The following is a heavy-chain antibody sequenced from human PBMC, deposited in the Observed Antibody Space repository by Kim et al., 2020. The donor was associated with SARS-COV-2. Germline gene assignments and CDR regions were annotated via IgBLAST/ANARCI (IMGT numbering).Heavy chain of an antibody. CDR3: ARFTGLGSNYYGMDV. J-gene: IGHJ6*02. CDR2: IYDSGST. V-gene: IGHV4-59*11. Sequence: SETLSLTCTVSGASISSHYWNLIRQPPGKGLEWIGYIYDSGSTKYNSFFESRVTMSLDTSKNQFSLKLSSVTAADTAVYYCARFTGLGSNYYGMDVWGQGTTVTVSS. CDR1: GASISSHY. D-gene: IGHD3-10*01.